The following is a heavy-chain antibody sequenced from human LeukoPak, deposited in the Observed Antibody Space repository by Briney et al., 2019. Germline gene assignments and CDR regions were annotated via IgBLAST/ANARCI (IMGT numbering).Heavy chain of an antibody. CDR1: GFTFSIYS. CDR2: ISSSSSTI. CDR3: ARGSYYYDSGGYRRELDY. J-gene: IGHJ4*02. Sequence: GGSLRLSCAASGFTFSIYSMNWVRQAPGKGLEWVSYISSSSSTIYYADSVKGRFTISRDNAKNSLYLQMNSLRDEDTAVYYCARGSYYYDSGGYRRELDYWGQGTLVTVSS. V-gene: IGHV3-48*02. D-gene: IGHD3-22*01.